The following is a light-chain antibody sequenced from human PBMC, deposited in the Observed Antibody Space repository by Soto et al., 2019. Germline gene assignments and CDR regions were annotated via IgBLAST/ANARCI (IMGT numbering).Light chain of an antibody. V-gene: IGKV1-39*01. Sequence: DIELPQSPAALSLSIGDRATLSCRASQGVSTYLAWYQQRPGKAPRVLIYDASSWQSGIPSRFSGSGSGTDFALTISSLQPEDFAAYYCQQCGSTPWTFGQGTKVDIK. CDR1: QGVSTY. CDR3: QQCGSTPWT. CDR2: DAS. J-gene: IGKJ1*01.